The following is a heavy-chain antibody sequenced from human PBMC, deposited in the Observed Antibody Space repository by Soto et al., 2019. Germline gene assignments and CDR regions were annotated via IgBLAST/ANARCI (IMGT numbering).Heavy chain of an antibody. V-gene: IGHV1-69*01. CDR3: ARISARSGSYNGNDY. CDR2: IIPIFGTA. Sequence: QVQLVQSGAEVKKPGSSVKVSCKASGGTFSSYAISWVRQAPGQGLEWMGGIIPIFGTANYAQKFQGRVTSTADESTRTGYLELSSLRSEDTAVYYCARISARSGSYNGNDYWGQGTLVTVSS. CDR1: GGTFSSYA. J-gene: IGHJ4*02. D-gene: IGHD1-26*01.